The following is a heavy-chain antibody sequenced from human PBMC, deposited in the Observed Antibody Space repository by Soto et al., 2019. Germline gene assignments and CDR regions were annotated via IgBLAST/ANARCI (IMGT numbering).Heavy chain of an antibody. J-gene: IGHJ4*02. D-gene: IGHD6-13*01. CDR2: IKQDGSEK. Sequence: XGSLRLSCSASGFTFSSYWLSWVRQAPGKGLEWVANIKQDGSEKYYVDSVKGRFTISRDNAKNSLYLQMNSLRAEDTAVYYCARRGYSSSWPFDYWGQGTLVTVSS. V-gene: IGHV3-7*01. CDR1: GFTFSSYW. CDR3: ARRGYSSSWPFDY.